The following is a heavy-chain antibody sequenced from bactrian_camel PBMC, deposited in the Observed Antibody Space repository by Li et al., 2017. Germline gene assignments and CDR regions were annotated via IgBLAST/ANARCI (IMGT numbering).Heavy chain of an antibody. D-gene: IGHD3*01. CDR1: ARMFTSYC. J-gene: IGHJ6*01. Sequence: HVQLVESGGGSVQAGGSLTLACKTSARMFTSYCMGWFRQAPGKEREQVASIDSDGPTFYEDSVKGRFTVSRDILKNALNLQLNSLKPEDTARYYCADVRGMQWVQCQADFGYWGQGTQVTVS. CDR2: IDSDGPT. CDR3: ADVRGMQWVQCQADFGY. V-gene: IGHV3S57*01.